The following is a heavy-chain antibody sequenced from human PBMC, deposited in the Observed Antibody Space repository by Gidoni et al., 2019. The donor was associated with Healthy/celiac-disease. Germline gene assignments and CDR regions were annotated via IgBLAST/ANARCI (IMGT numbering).Heavy chain of an antibody. D-gene: IGHD3-3*01. CDR2: IYTSGST. J-gene: IGHJ6*03. CDR3: ARVFDFWSGYGYYYYYMDV. Sequence: QVQLQESGPGLVKPSDTLSLTCTVSGGSISRYYWSWIRQPAGKGLEWFGCIYTSGSTNYNPYHKSRVTMSVDTSKNQFSLKLSSVTAADTAVYYCARVFDFWSGYGYYYYYMDVWGKGTTVTVSS. CDR1: GGSISRYY. V-gene: IGHV4-4*07.